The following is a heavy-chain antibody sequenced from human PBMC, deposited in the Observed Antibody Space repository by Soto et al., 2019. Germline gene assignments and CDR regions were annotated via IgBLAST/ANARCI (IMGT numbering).Heavy chain of an antibody. D-gene: IGHD4-17*01. Sequence: GGSLRLSCGASGFDFSNYWMHWVRQAPGKGLVWVSRINGDGSDTKYADSVKGRFTISRDNARNTVYLQMNSLRADDTAVYYCARDPTTGDWFDAWGQGALVTVSS. CDR3: ARDPTTGDWFDA. V-gene: IGHV3-74*03. J-gene: IGHJ5*02. CDR2: INGDGSDT. CDR1: GFDFSNYW.